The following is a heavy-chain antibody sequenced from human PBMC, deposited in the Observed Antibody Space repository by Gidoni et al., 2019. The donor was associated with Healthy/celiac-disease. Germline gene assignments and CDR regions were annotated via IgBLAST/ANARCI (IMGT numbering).Heavy chain of an antibody. D-gene: IGHD2-15*01. V-gene: IGHV3-23*01. Sequence: EVQLLESGGGLVQPGGSLRLACAASGFTFSSYAMSWVRQAPGKWLAWVSAISGSVGSTYYADSVKGRFTISRDNSKNTLYLQMNSLRAEDTAVYYCAKDSLRYCSGGSCFVDYWGQGTLVTVSS. CDR1: GFTFSSYA. CDR3: AKDSLRYCSGGSCFVDY. J-gene: IGHJ4*02. CDR2: ISGSVGST.